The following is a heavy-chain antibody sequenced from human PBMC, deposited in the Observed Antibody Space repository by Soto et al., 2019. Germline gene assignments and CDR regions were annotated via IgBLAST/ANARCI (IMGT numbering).Heavy chain of an antibody. CDR3: ARDDGRRDAFDI. D-gene: IGHD1-26*01. J-gene: IGHJ3*02. V-gene: IGHV4-31*03. CDR2: IYYSGST. Sequence: SETLSLTCTVSGGSISSGGYYWSWIRQHPGKGLEWIGYIYYSGSTYYNPSLKSRVTISVDTSKNQFSLKLRSVTAADTAVYYCARDDGRRDAFDIWGQGTMVTVSS. CDR1: GGSISSGGYY.